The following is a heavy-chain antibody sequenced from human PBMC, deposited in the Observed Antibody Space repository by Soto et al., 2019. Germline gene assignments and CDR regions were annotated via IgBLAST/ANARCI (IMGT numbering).Heavy chain of an antibody. CDR1: GFTFSSYS. CDR3: ARDGGYSSGWYQFDY. V-gene: IGHV3-21*06. Sequence: GGPLRLSCAASGFTFSSYSMNWVRQAPGKGLEWVASISRSNSYIYYADSVKGRFTISRDNAKNSLYLQMNSLRAEDTAVYYCARDGGYSSGWYQFDYWGQGTLVTVS. CDR2: ISRSNSYI. D-gene: IGHD6-19*01. J-gene: IGHJ4*02.